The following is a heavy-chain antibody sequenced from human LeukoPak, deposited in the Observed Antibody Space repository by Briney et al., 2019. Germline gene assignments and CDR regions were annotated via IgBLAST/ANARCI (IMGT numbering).Heavy chain of an antibody. Sequence: SETLSLTCTVSGGSISSGSYYRSWIRQPAGKGLEWIGRIYTSGSTNYNPSLKSRVTISVDTSKNQFSLKLSSVTAADTAVYYCARDGNSGWYPEYFQHWGQGTLVTVSS. CDR1: GGSISSGSYY. J-gene: IGHJ1*01. CDR3: ARDGNSGWYPEYFQH. V-gene: IGHV4-61*02. CDR2: IYTSGST. D-gene: IGHD6-19*01.